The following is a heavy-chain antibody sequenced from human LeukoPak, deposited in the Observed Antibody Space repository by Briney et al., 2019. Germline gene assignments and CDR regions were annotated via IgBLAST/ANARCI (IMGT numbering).Heavy chain of an antibody. J-gene: IGHJ4*02. CDR3: ARGGCTSTSCLDY. CDR2: ITNNGRET. Sequence: GGSLRLSCAASGFTVSSNYMGWVRQAPGKGLEWVSHITNNGRETIYADSVKGRFTILRDDAKNTLYLEMKSLRAEDTAMYYCARGGCTSTSCLDYWGQGTLVTVSS. D-gene: IGHD2-2*01. CDR1: GFTVSSNY. V-gene: IGHV3-74*01.